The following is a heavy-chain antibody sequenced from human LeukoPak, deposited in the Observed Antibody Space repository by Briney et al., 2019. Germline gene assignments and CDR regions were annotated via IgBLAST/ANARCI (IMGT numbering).Heavy chain of an antibody. CDR1: GYTFTGYY. D-gene: IGHD6-19*01. CDR3: ARNERYSSGWYPSGYYYMDV. CDR2: IIPNSGGT. Sequence: ASVKVSCKASGYTFTGYYMHWVRQAPGQGLEWMGWIIPNSGGTNYAQKFQGRVTMTRDTSISTAYMELSRLRSDDTAVYYCARNERYSSGWYPSGYYYMDVWGKGTTVTVSS. J-gene: IGHJ6*03. V-gene: IGHV1-2*02.